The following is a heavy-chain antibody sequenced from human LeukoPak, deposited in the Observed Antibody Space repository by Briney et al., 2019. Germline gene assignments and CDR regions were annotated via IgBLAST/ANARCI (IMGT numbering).Heavy chain of an antibody. CDR3: ARDYYDSSGQALSGAFDI. CDR1: GGTFSIYA. D-gene: IGHD3-22*01. J-gene: IGHJ3*02. V-gene: IGHV1-8*02. CDR2: MNPNSGNT. Sequence: ASVKVSCKASGGTFSIYAISWVRQATGQGLEWMGWMNPNSGNTGYAQKFQGRVTMTRNTSISTAYMELSSLRSEDTAVYYCARDYYDSSGQALSGAFDIWGQGTMVTVSS.